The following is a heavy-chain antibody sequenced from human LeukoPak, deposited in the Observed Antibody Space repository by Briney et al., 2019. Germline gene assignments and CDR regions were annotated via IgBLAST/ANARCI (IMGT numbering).Heavy chain of an antibody. J-gene: IGHJ4*02. CDR1: GGTFSSYA. CDR3: ARASYYYDSSGYYY. Sequence: SVKVSCKASGGTFSSYAISWVRQAPGQGLEWMGRIIPLFGTANYAQKFQGRVTITTDESTSTAYMELSSLRSEDTAVYYCARASYYYDSSGYYYWGQGTLVTVSS. CDR2: IIPLFGTA. V-gene: IGHV1-69*05. D-gene: IGHD3-22*01.